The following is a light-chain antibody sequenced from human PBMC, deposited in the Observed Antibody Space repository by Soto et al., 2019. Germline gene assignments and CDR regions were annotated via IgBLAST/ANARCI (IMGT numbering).Light chain of an antibody. V-gene: IGKV1-5*01. CDR1: QTINAW. CDR3: QQYHRYST. Sequence: DIQMTQAPSTLSASVGDRVTITCRASQTINAWLAWYQQKPGKAPRLLIYDVSTLGSGVPSRFSGSASGTEFTLTISKLEFDDFATYYRQQYHRYSTFGQGTTVDIK. CDR2: DVS. J-gene: IGKJ1*01.